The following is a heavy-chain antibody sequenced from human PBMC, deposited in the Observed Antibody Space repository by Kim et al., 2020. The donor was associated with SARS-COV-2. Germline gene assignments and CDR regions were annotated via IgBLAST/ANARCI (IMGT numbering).Heavy chain of an antibody. V-gene: IGHV3-23*01. J-gene: IGHJ6*02. Sequence: KFFAESVKGRFTISRDNSQNMVYLQMNSLRAEDTAIYYCAKRLASSALDVWGQGTTVTVSS. CDR3: AKRLASSALDV. D-gene: IGHD6-6*01. CDR2: K.